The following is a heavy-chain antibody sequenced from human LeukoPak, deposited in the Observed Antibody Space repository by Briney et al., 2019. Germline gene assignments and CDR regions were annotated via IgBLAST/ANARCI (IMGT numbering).Heavy chain of an antibody. CDR1: GYSFTSYW. CDR2: IYPGDSNT. Sequence: GESLKISCKGSGYSFTSYWIGWVRQMPGKGLEWMGLIYPGDSNTRYSPSFQGQVTISADKSINTAYLQWSSLRTSDTAMYYCTRDWELGYWGQGTLVTVSS. J-gene: IGHJ4*02. V-gene: IGHV5-51*01. D-gene: IGHD1-26*01. CDR3: TRDWELGY.